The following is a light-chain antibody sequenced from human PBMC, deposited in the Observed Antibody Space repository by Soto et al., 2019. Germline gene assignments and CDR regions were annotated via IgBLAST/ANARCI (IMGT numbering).Light chain of an antibody. Sequence: QSALTQPASVSGSPGQSITISCTGTSSDVGGSKYVSWYQQHPGKAPQLFIYTVCTRPSGVSNRFSGSKSGITASRTISGRQAENEADYYCSLYTSSSSYVLGTGIQLTV. CDR3: SLYTSSSSYV. J-gene: IGLJ1*01. CDR2: TVC. CDR1: SSDVGGSKY. V-gene: IGLV2-14*01.